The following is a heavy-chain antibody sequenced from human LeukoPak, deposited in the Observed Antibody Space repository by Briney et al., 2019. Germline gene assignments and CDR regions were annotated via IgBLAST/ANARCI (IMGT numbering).Heavy chain of an antibody. J-gene: IGHJ4*02. CDR1: GFTFNW. CDR2: IRHDGSEK. CDR3: ARDGQGLHY. Sequence: GGSLRLSCAASGFTFNWMSWVRQAPGKGLGWVANIRHDGSEKYYVDSVKGRFTISRDNAKNSLHLQMNSLRAEDTAVYYCARDGQGLHYWGQGALVTVSS. D-gene: IGHD4-11*01. V-gene: IGHV3-7*01.